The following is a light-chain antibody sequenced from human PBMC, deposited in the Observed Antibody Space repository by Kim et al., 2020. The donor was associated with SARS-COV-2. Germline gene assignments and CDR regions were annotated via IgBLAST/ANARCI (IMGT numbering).Light chain of an antibody. CDR3: QKYNSAPYT. CDR2: AAS. J-gene: IGKJ2*01. V-gene: IGKV1-27*01. CDR1: QSISSH. Sequence: DIQMTQSPSSLSASVGDRVTITCRTTQSISSHLNWYQQKPGRAPKLLISAASTLQGGVPSRFSGSGSGTDFTLTISSLQPEDVATYYCQKYNSAPYTFGQGTKLEI.